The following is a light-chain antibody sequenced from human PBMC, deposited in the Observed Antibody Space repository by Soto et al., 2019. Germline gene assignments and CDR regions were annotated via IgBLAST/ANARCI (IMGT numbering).Light chain of an antibody. Sequence: DIQMTQSPSTLSASVGDGVTITCRASQTISGWLAWYQQRPGKAPKLLISDASSLRSGVPSRFSGSGSGTEFTLTISSLQPDDFGSYYCQQYKSYPWTFGYGTTVEV. J-gene: IGKJ1*01. CDR2: DAS. CDR1: QTISGW. V-gene: IGKV1-5*01. CDR3: QQYKSYPWT.